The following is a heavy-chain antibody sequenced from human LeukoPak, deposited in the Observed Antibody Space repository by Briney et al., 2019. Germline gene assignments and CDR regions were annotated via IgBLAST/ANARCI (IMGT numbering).Heavy chain of an antibody. V-gene: IGHV4-59*12. J-gene: IGHJ6*03. CDR3: ARGVSLYYYYMDV. D-gene: IGHD6-6*01. Sequence: PSETLSLTCTVSGGSISSYYWSWIRQPPGKGLEWIGYIYYSGSTNYNPSLKSRVTISVDTSKNQFSLKLSSVTAADTAVYYCARGVSLYYYYMDVWGKGTTVTVSS. CDR2: IYYSGST. CDR1: GGSISSYY.